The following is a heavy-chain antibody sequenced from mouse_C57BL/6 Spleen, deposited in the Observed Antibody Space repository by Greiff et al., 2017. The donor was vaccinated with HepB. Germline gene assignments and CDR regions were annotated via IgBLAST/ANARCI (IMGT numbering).Heavy chain of an antibody. D-gene: IGHD1-1*01. Sequence: EVQLQQSGPELVKPGASVKMSCKASGYTLTDYNMHWVKQSHGKSLEWIGYINPNNGGTSYNQKFKGKATLTVNKSSSTAYMELRSLTSEDSAVYYCARGYYYGSSSYYFDYWGQGTTLTVSS. CDR1: GYTLTDYN. CDR3: ARGYYYGSSSYYFDY. CDR2: INPNNGGT. J-gene: IGHJ2*01. V-gene: IGHV1-22*01.